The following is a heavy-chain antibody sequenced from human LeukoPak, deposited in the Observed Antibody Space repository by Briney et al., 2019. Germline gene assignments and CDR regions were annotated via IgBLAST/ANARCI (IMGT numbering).Heavy chain of an antibody. CDR3: ARDRLEGGETFDS. J-gene: IGHJ4*02. CDR2: ITGSSSYI. V-gene: IGHV3-21*01. CDR1: GFSFRSYS. Sequence: GGSLRLSCAASGFSFRSYSMDCVRQAPGKGLEWVSSITGSSSYISYADSVKGRFTISRDNAENSLFLQMNSLRPEDTAVYFCARDRLEGGETFDSWGQGTLVTVSS. D-gene: IGHD1-1*01.